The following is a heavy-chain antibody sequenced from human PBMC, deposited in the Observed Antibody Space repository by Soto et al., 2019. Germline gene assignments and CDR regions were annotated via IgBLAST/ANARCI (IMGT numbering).Heavy chain of an antibody. CDR2: IYYSGST. J-gene: IGHJ4*02. Sequence: SETLSLTCTVSGGSISSYYWSWIRQPPGKGLEWIGYIYYSGSTNYNPSLKSRVTISVDTSKNQSSLKLSTVTAADTAVYYCARVGYSSSWYELGASYYFDYWGQGTLVTVSS. D-gene: IGHD6-13*01. V-gene: IGHV4-59*01. CDR1: GGSISSYY. CDR3: ARVGYSSSWYELGASYYFDY.